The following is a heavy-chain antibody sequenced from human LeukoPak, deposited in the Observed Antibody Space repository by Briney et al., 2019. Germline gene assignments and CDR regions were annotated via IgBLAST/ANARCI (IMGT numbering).Heavy chain of an antibody. Sequence: SETLSLTCTVSGGSISSSSYYWGWIRQPPGKGLEWIGSIYYSGSTPYNPSLKSRVTISVDTSKNQFSLKPSSVTAADAAVYYCARVWELSDAFDIWGQGTMVTVSS. CDR3: ARVWELSDAFDI. J-gene: IGHJ3*02. CDR1: GGSISSSSYY. D-gene: IGHD1-26*01. V-gene: IGHV4-39*07. CDR2: IYYSGST.